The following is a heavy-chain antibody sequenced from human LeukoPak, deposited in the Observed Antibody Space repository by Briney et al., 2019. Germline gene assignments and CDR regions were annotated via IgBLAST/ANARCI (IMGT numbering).Heavy chain of an antibody. J-gene: IGHJ4*02. CDR3: ARRAGAYSHPYDY. CDR2: IYSDNT. V-gene: IGHV3-53*01. CDR1: GFTFKKYD. D-gene: IGHD4/OR15-4a*01. Sequence: GGSLRLSCAASGFTFKKYDVTWVRQAPGKGLEWVSFIYSDNTHYSDSVKGRFTISRDNSKNTLYLQMNSLRAEDTAVYYCARRAGAYSHPYDYWGQGTLVTVSS.